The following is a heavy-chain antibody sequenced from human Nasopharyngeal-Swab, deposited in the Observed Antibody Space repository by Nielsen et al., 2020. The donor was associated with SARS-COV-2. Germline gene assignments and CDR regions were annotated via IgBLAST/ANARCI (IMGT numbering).Heavy chain of an antibody. D-gene: IGHD2-2*01. J-gene: IGHJ6*02. CDR2: INAGNGNT. V-gene: IGHV1-3*01. Sequence: ASVKVSCKASGYTFTSYAMHWVRQAPGQRLEWMGWINAGNGNTKYSQKFQGRVTITRDTSASTAYMELSSLRSEDTAVYYCARDPLKFVVVTAALSGSYHYYGMDVWGQGTTVTVSS. CDR3: ARDPLKFVVVTAALSGSYHYYGMDV. CDR1: GYTFTSYA.